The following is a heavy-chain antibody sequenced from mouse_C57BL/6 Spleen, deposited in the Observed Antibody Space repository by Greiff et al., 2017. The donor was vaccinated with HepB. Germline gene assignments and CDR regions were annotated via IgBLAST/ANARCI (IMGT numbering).Heavy chain of an antibody. CDR1: GYSITSGYY. D-gene: IGHD1-1*01. CDR2: ISYDGSN. Sequence: DVQLQESGPGLVKPSQSLSLTCSVTGYSITSGYYWNWIRQFPGNKLEWMGYISYDGSNNYNPSLKNRISITRDTSKNQFFLKLNSVTTEDTATYYCASPMDYYGSAWFAYWGQGTLVTVSA. CDR3: ASPMDYYGSAWFAY. V-gene: IGHV3-6*01. J-gene: IGHJ3*01.